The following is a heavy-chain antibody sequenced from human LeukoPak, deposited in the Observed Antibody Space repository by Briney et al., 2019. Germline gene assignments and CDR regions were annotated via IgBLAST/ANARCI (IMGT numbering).Heavy chain of an antibody. CDR1: GFTFSNHG. D-gene: IGHD3-22*01. V-gene: IGHV3-48*04. J-gene: IGHJ6*03. CDR3: ARVPYYYDSSGYYDYYYMDV. CDR2: ISSSGSTI. Sequence: GGSLRLSCAASGFTFSNHGMNWVRQAPGKGLEWVSYISSSGSTIYYADSVKGRFTISRDNAKNSLYLQMNSLRAEDTAVYYCARVPYYYDSSGYYDYYYMDVWGKGTTVTISS.